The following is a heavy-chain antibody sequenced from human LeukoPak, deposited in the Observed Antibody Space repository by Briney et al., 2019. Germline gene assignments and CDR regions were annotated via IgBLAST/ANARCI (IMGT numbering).Heavy chain of an antibody. Sequence: PSETLSLTCTVSGGSISSNNYYWAWIPQPPGKGLEWIGSIFYSGTTYYNPSLKSRVTISVDTSKNQFSLKLSSVTAADTAVYCCASQMNSGYDRFDYWGQGSLVTVSA. V-gene: IGHV4-39*01. J-gene: IGHJ4*02. D-gene: IGHD5-12*01. CDR3: ASQMNSGYDRFDY. CDR1: GGSISSNNYY. CDR2: IFYSGTT.